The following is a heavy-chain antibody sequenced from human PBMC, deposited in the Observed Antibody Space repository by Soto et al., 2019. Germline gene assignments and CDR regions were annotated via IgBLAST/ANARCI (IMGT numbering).Heavy chain of an antibody. CDR3: ARRCTPQWLRHFDWLAPDAFDI. D-gene: IGHD3-9*01. CDR1: GGSFSDYY. Sequence: SETLSLTCAVYGGSFSDYYWSWIRQPPGKGLEWIGEINHSGSTNYNPSLKSRVTISVDTSKNQFSLKLSSVTAADTAVYYCARRCTPQWLRHFDWLAPDAFDIWGQGTMVTVSS. V-gene: IGHV4-34*01. J-gene: IGHJ3*02. CDR2: INHSGST.